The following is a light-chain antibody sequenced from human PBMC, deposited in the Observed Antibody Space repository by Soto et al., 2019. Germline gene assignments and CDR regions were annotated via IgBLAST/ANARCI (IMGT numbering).Light chain of an antibody. CDR3: QQYGGSPTT. J-gene: IGKJ1*01. CDR2: GAS. Sequence: LSMSPGTLSLSPGERATLSCRASPSVSGSNLAWYQQKPGQAPRLLVQGASRRATGIPDRFSGSGSGTDFTLTISRLEPEDFVVYYCQQYGGSPTTFGQGTKVDIK. V-gene: IGKV3-20*01. CDR1: PSVSGSN.